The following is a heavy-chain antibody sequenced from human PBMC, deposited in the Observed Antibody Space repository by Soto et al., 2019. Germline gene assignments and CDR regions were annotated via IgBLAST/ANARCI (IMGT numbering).Heavy chain of an antibody. Sequence: QVQLQESGPGLVKPSQTLSLTSTVSGGSISSGDYYWSWIRQPPGKGLEWIGYIYYSGSTYYNPSLKSRVTISVDTSKNQFSLKLSSVTAADTAVYYCAALIWDFWSGYPNWFDPWGQGTLVTVSS. J-gene: IGHJ5*02. V-gene: IGHV4-30-4*01. D-gene: IGHD3-3*01. CDR1: GGSISSGDYY. CDR2: IYYSGST. CDR3: AALIWDFWSGYPNWFDP.